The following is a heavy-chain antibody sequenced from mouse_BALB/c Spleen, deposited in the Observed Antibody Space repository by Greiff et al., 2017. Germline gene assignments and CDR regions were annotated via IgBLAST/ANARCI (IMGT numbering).Heavy chain of an antibody. Sequence: VQLQQPGAELVRPGASVKLSCKASGYTFTSYWINWVKQRPGQGLEWIGNIYPSDSYTNYNQKFKDKATLTVDKSSSTAYMQLSSPTSEDSAVYYCTRDLAWFAYWGQGTLVTVSA. V-gene: IGHV1-69*02. CDR2: IYPSDSYT. D-gene: IGHD2-10*02. CDR1: GYTFTSYW. J-gene: IGHJ3*01. CDR3: TRDLAWFAY.